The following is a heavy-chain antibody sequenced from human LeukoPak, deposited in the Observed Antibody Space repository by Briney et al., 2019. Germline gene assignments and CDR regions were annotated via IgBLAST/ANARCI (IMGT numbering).Heavy chain of an antibody. CDR2: ISYSGST. D-gene: IGHD6-6*01. Sequence: PSETLSLTCSVSGGSINVYYWNWIRQSPGKGLERIGSISYSGSTNYNPSLKSRVTISMDTSKNRFSLKVSSVIAADTAMYYCARGGSRSYTSSTLDYWGQGTLVTVSS. CDR1: GGSINVYY. J-gene: IGHJ4*02. CDR3: ARGGSRSYTSSTLDY. V-gene: IGHV4-59*01.